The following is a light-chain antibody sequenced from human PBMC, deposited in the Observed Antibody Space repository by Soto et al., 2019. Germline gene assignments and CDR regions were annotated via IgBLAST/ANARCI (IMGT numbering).Light chain of an antibody. CDR2: DAS. V-gene: IGKV3D-20*01. Sequence: EIVLTQSPATLSLSPGERATLSCGASQSVSSSYLAWYQQKPGLAPRLLISDASSRATGIPDRFSGSGSGTDFTLTISRLEPEDFAVYYCQQYGSSPITFGQGTRLEIK. CDR3: QQYGSSPIT. CDR1: QSVSSSY. J-gene: IGKJ5*01.